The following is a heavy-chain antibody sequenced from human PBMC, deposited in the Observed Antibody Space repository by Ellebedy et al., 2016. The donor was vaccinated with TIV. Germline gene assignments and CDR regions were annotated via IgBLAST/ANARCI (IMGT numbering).Heavy chain of an antibody. D-gene: IGHD3-10*01. CDR3: ATDVKADGSGSSFDR. V-gene: IGHV3-74*01. Sequence: GESLKISCAASGFTLSSYWMHWVRQAPGKGLVWVSRIDSAGTSTFYADSVQGRFTISRDNAKNTLYLKMNSLRAEDTAVYYCATDVKADGSGSSFDRWGQGTLVTVSS. J-gene: IGHJ4*02. CDR1: GFTLSSYW. CDR2: IDSAGTST.